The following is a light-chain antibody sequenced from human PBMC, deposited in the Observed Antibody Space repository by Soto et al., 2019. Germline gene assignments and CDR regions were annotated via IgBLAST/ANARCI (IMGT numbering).Light chain of an antibody. CDR1: QSVSSS. CDR2: GAS. CDR3: QQYNNWGT. J-gene: IGKJ1*01. Sequence: EIVMTQSPATLSVSPGERATLSCRASQSVSSSLAWYQQKPGQAPRLLIYGASTRATGIPARFSGSGSETEFPLTISSLQSEDSAVYYCQQYNNWGTFGQGTKVEIK. V-gene: IGKV3-15*01.